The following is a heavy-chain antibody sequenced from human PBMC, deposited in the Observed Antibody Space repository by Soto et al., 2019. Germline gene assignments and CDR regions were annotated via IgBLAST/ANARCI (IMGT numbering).Heavy chain of an antibody. CDR2: IYPGDSDI. V-gene: IGHV5-51*03. D-gene: IGHD3-10*01. Sequence: EVQLVQSGAEVKKPGESLKIFCQTSGYSFTSYWIGWVRQMPGKGLEWMGIIYPGDSDIRYSPSFQGQVTISDDKSSSTAYWQWSSLKASDTAMYYCAMSYHYGSGSPDAFDIWGQGTMVSVSS. J-gene: IGHJ3*02. CDR3: AMSYHYGSGSPDAFDI. CDR1: GYSFTSYW.